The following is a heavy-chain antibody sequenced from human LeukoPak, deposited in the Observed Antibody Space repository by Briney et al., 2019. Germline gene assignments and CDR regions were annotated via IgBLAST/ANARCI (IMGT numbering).Heavy chain of an antibody. CDR3: AGGDYHGSESYANY. D-gene: IGHD3-10*01. CDR1: GGSFSGQY. CDR2: INHSGSI. Sequence: SETLSLSCAVYGGSFSGQYWGWIRQPPGKGLEWIGEINHSGSISYNASLKSRVTISLDTSKNQFSPNLRSVTAADTAVYYCAGGDYHGSESYANYWGQGTLVTVSS. V-gene: IGHV4-34*01. J-gene: IGHJ4*02.